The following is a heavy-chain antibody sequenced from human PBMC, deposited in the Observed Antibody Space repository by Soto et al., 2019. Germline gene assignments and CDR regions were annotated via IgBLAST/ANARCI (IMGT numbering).Heavy chain of an antibody. D-gene: IGHD6-13*01. V-gene: IGHV1-46*03. CDR1: GYTFTSYY. CDR2: INPSGGST. J-gene: IGHJ6*03. Sequence: ASVKVSCKASGYTFTSYYMHWVRQAPGQGLEWMGIINPSGGSTSYAQKFQGRVTMTRDTSTSTVYMELSSLRSEDTAVYYCARDGATQQRHPYYYMDVWGKGTTVTVSS. CDR3: ARDGATQQRHPYYYMDV.